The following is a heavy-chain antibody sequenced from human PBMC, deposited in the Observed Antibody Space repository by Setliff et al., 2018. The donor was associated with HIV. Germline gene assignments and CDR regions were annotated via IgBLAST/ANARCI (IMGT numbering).Heavy chain of an antibody. J-gene: IGHJ3*02. D-gene: IGHD3-22*01. CDR1: GGSISNFY. V-gene: IGHV4-4*07. CDR3: ARDPYYDSSGYYSSAFDI. CDR2: IYSTGDT. Sequence: TLSLTCSVSGGSISNFYWSWIRQPPGKGLEWVGHIYSTGDTNYNPSLKSRVTLSADTSKNQLSLSLTSVTAADTAVYYCARDPYYDSSGYYSSAFDIWGQGTMVTVSS.